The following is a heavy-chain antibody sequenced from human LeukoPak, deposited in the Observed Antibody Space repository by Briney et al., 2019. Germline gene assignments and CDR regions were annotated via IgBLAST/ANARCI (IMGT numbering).Heavy chain of an antibody. Sequence: PGGSLRLSWAASGFTFDDYAMHWVRQAPGKGLEWVSGISWNSGSIAYADSVKGRFTISRDNAKNSLYLQMNSLRAEDTALYYCAKDMGSRQLVPDYWGQGTLVTVSS. CDR2: ISWNSGSI. CDR1: GFTFDDYA. J-gene: IGHJ4*02. D-gene: IGHD6-13*01. CDR3: AKDMGSRQLVPDY. V-gene: IGHV3-9*01.